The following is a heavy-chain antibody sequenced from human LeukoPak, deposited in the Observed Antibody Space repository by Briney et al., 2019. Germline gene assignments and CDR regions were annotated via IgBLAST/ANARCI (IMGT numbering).Heavy chain of an antibody. CDR2: INPNSGGT. V-gene: IGHV1-2*02. CDR3: AREAAGGIVVVVAATMELGDAFDI. Sequence: GASVKVSCKASGYTFTGYYMHWVRQAPGQGLEWMGWINPNSGGTNYAQKFQGRVTMTRDTSISTAYMELSRLRSDDTAVYYCAREAAGGIVVVVAATMELGDAFDIWGQGTMVTVSS. CDR1: GYTFTGYY. J-gene: IGHJ3*02. D-gene: IGHD2-15*01.